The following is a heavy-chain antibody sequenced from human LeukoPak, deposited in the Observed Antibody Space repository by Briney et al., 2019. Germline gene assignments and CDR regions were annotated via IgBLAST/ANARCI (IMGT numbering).Heavy chain of an antibody. V-gene: IGHV4-59*01. CDR1: GASIRSYF. CDR3: ARERGDYDSDNWFDS. J-gene: IGHJ5*01. D-gene: IGHD4-17*01. Sequence: SETLSLTCTVSGASIRSYFWSWIRQPPGKGLEWIGYIYYGGGTNYNPSFESRITISVDTSKNRISLNLTSVTASDTAIYYCARERGDYDSDNWFDSWGQGTLVTVSS. CDR2: IYYGGGT.